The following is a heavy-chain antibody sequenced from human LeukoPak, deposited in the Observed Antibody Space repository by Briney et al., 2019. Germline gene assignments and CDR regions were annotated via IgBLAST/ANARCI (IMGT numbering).Heavy chain of an antibody. CDR2: IIPIFGTA. J-gene: IGHJ3*02. CDR3: ARAVNNWNLRWAFDI. D-gene: IGHD1-7*01. Sequence: ASVKVSCKASGGTFSSYAISWVRQAPGQGLEWMGGIIPIFGTANYAQKFQGRVTITADESTSTAYMELSSLRSEDTAVYYCARAVNNWNLRWAFDIWGQGTMVTVSS. CDR1: GGTFSSYA. V-gene: IGHV1-69*13.